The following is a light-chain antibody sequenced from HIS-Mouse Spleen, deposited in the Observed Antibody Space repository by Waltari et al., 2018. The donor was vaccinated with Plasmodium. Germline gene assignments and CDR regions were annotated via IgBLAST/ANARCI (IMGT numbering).Light chain of an antibody. CDR3: QQYNNWSFT. CDR2: GAS. Sequence: EIVMTQSPATLSVSPGERATLSCRASQSVSSNLAWYPQKPGQAPRLLIYGASTRATGIPARFSGSGSGTEFTLTISSLQSEDFAVYYCQQYNNWSFTFGPGTKGDIK. J-gene: IGKJ3*01. V-gene: IGKV3-15*01. CDR1: QSVSSN.